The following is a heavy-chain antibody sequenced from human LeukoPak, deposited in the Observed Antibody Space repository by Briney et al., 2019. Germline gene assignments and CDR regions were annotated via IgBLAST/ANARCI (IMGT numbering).Heavy chain of an antibody. V-gene: IGHV3-11*01. Sequence: KPGGSLRLSCAASGFTFSDYYMNWIRQAPGKGLEWVSYISSSGSSIHYADSVKGRFTISRDNARNSLYLQMNSLRAEDTAVYYCATRQVVPAAVRPLYWGQGTLVTVSS. J-gene: IGHJ4*02. D-gene: IGHD2-2*02. CDR3: ATRQVVPAAVRPLY. CDR1: GFTFSDYY. CDR2: ISSSGSSI.